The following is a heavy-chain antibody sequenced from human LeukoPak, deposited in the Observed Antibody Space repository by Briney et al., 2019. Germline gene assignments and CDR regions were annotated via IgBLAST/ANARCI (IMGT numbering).Heavy chain of an antibody. Sequence: PGGSLRLSCAASGFTVSSNYMSWVRQPPGKGLEWVSFIYSGGSTYYADSVKGRFTISRDNSKNTVYLQMNSLRVDDTAVYYCARDSGSDYYSSAGYWGQGTLVTVSS. CDR3: ARDSGSDYYSSAGY. V-gene: IGHV3-66*01. J-gene: IGHJ4*02. CDR2: IYSGGST. D-gene: IGHD3-22*01. CDR1: GFTVSSNY.